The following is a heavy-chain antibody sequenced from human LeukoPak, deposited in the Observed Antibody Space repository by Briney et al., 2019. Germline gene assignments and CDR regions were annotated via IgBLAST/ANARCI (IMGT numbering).Heavy chain of an antibody. J-gene: IGHJ4*02. D-gene: IGHD6-6*01. CDR2: IRQDGSQK. Sequence: GGPLRLSCAASGFTFSSYWMSWVRQAPGKGLEWVANIRQDGSQKSYVDSVKGRFTISRDNANNLLYLQMNSLRAEDTAVYYCARESFAARWDWGQGTLVTVSS. CDR1: GFTFSSYW. V-gene: IGHV3-7*01. CDR3: ARESFAARWD.